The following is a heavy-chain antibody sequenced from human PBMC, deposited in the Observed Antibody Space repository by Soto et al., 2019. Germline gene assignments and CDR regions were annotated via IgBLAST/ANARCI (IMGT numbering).Heavy chain of an antibody. CDR3: ARHYPIGNNWNYFDY. CDR2: ISYTGST. J-gene: IGHJ4*02. Sequence: PSETLSLTCSVSGGSISSYYWGWIRQPPGKGLEWIGYISYTGSTDYSPSLKSRVTISVDTSKNQFSLKMRSVTAADTAIYFCARHYPIGNNWNYFDYWGRGTLVTVSS. V-gene: IGHV4-59*08. CDR1: GGSISSYY. D-gene: IGHD1-1*01.